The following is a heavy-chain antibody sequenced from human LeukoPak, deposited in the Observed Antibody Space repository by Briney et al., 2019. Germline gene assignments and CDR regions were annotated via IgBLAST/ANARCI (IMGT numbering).Heavy chain of an antibody. Sequence: SETLSLSCTVSGGTISSYYWNWTRQPPGEGLEWIGYVYYSGGTNYNPSLKSRVTISVYTSKNQFSLRLNSVTAADTATYYCARPRYSRAGYAFDVWGQGTMVAVSS. D-gene: IGHD6-19*01. J-gene: IGHJ3*01. CDR3: ARPRYSRAGYAFDV. V-gene: IGHV4-59*08. CDR2: VYYSGGT. CDR1: GGTISSYY.